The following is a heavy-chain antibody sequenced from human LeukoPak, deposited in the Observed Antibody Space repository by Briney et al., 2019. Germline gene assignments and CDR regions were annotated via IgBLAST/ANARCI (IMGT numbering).Heavy chain of an antibody. CDR3: ARLSVAVAGLLDY. CDR2: INPNNRDT. Sequence: GASVKVSCKASGYTFTSYDINWVRQATGQGLEWMGRINPNNRDTIYAQKFQGRVTMTRDTSISTAYMDLIRLRSDDTAVYYCARLSVAVAGLLDYWGQGTLLTVSS. D-gene: IGHD6-19*01. V-gene: IGHV1-2*06. CDR1: GYTFTSYD. J-gene: IGHJ4*02.